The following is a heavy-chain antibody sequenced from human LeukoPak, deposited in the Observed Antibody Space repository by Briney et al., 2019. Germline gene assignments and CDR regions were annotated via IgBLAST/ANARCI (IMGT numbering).Heavy chain of an antibody. D-gene: IGHD5-24*01. CDR3: VKDYKARDGKWDFDY. CDR1: GFTFSDYA. J-gene: IGHJ4*02. V-gene: IGHV3-23*01. CDR2: IGDARSI. Sequence: GGSLRLSCAASGFTFSDYAMSWARQGPGKGLEWVSGIGDARSINYADSVKGRFTISRDNSKNTMSMEMNSLRFEDTALYYCVKDYKARDGKWDFDYWGQGVLVTVSS.